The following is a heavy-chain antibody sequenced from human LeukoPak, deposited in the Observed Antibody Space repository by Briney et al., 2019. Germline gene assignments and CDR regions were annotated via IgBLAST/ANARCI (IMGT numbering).Heavy chain of an antibody. V-gene: IGHV4-4*07. CDR1: GASISSYY. D-gene: IGHD3-22*01. CDR3: ARSTPGLLPAPFDY. CDR2: IYTSGST. J-gene: IGHJ4*02. Sequence: SETLSLTCTVSGASISSYYWSWIRQPARKGLEWIGRIYTSGSTNYNPSLKSRVTMSVDTSKNQSSLKLSSVTAADTAVYYCARSTPGLLPAPFDYWGQGTLVTVSS.